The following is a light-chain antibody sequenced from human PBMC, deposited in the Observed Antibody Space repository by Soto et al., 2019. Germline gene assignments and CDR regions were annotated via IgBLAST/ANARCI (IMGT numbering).Light chain of an antibody. Sequence: QSALTQPASVSGSPGQSITISCTRTSSDVGSYNLVSWYQQHPGKVPKLMIYGGSKRPSGVSNRFSGSKSGNTASLTISGLQAEDEADYYCCSYAGSSTFDWVFGGGTKLTVL. J-gene: IGLJ3*02. CDR1: SSDVGSYNL. CDR3: CSYAGSSTFDWV. CDR2: GGS. V-gene: IGLV2-23*03.